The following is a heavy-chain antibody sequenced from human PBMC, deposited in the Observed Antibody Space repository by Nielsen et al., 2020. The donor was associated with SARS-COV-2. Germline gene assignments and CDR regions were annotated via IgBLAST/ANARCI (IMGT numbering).Heavy chain of an antibody. J-gene: IGHJ6*03. V-gene: IGHV3-21*01. D-gene: IGHD3-3*01. CDR3: ARGLYYDFWSGYLEYYYYYMDV. Sequence: WIRQPPGKGLEWVSSISSSSSYIYYADSVKGRFTISRDNAKNSLYLQMNSLSAEDTAVYYCARGLYYDFWSGYLEYYYYYMDVWGKGTTVTVSS. CDR2: ISSSSSYI.